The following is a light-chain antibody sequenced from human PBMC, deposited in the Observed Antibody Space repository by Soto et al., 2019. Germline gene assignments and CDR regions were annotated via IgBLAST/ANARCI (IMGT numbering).Light chain of an antibody. Sequence: DIQMTQSPSSLSASVGDRVTITCRASQGIRNDLDWYQQKPAKAPERLIYAASSLQSGVASRISGSGSVTEFSLTISSLQVEDFATYYCLQYSTYPWTCGQGTKVEIK. CDR1: QGIRND. J-gene: IGKJ1*01. CDR2: AAS. V-gene: IGKV1-17*01. CDR3: LQYSTYPWT.